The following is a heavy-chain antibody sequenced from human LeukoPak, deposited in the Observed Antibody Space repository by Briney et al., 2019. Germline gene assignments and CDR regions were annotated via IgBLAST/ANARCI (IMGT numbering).Heavy chain of an antibody. Sequence: GGSLRLSCAASGFTVSSNYMSWVRQAPGKGLEWVSVIYSCGSTYYADSVKGRFTISRDNSKNTLYLQMSSLRAEDTAVYYCVKEIYGDSTGGRFQHWGQGTLVTVSS. CDR3: VKEIYGDSTGGRFQH. D-gene: IGHD4-17*01. CDR1: GFTVSSNY. CDR2: IYSCGST. J-gene: IGHJ1*01. V-gene: IGHV3-53*01.